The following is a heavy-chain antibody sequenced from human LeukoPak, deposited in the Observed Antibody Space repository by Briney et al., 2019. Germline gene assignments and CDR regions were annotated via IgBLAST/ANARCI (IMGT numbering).Heavy chain of an antibody. CDR3: ARDPLLLVGDYYFDY. CDR1: GGSISSSSYY. D-gene: IGHD2/OR15-2a*01. V-gene: IGHV4-39*07. Sequence: SETLSLTCTVSGGSISSSSYYWGWIRQPPGKGLEWIGSIYYSGSTYYNPSLKSRVTISVDTSKNQFSLKLSSVTAADTAIYYCARDPLLLVGDYYFDYWGQGTLVTVSS. J-gene: IGHJ4*02. CDR2: IYYSGST.